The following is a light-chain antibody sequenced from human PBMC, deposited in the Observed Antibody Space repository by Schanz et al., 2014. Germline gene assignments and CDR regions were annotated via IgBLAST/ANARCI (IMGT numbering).Light chain of an antibody. Sequence: QSVLTQPPSASGTPGQIITVSCSGSSSNIGSQYVYWFQQFPGMAPKLLIYRNNQRPSGVPDRFSGSKSGTSASLVISGLRSEDEADYYCETWDDSLSARFFGTGTKVTVL. CDR3: ETWDDSLSARF. CDR1: SSNIGSQY. J-gene: IGLJ1*01. CDR2: RNN. V-gene: IGLV1-47*01.